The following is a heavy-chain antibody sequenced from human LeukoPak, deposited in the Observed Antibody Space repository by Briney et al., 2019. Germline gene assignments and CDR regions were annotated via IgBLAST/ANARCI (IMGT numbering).Heavy chain of an antibody. CDR2: INHDGRKK. CDR3: ATVTSYRVDY. Sequence: PGGSLRLSCGASGFSFSTYWMSWVRQAPGKGLEWVANINHDGRKKPCVDSVKGRFTISRDNAKNSLFLQMNSLRPEDTAVYYCATVTSYRVDYWGQGTLVTVSS. D-gene: IGHD1-1*01. CDR1: GFSFSTYW. V-gene: IGHV3-7*01. J-gene: IGHJ4*02.